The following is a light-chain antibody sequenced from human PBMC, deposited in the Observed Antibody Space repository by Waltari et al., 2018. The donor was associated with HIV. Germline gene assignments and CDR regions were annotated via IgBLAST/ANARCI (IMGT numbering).Light chain of an antibody. V-gene: IGLV3-19*01. Sequence: SSELTQAPAVSVALGQTVRITCQGDSLSFYYATWYQQKPGQAPFLLVYGQNNRPSGIPDRFSGSSSGNTASLTITGAQAEDEADYYCDSRDTSGNHVVFGGGTKVTVL. CDR1: SLSFYY. CDR2: GQN. CDR3: DSRDTSGNHVV. J-gene: IGLJ2*01.